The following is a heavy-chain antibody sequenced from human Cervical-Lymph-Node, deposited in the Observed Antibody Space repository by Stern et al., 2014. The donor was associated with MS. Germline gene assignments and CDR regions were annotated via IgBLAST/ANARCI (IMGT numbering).Heavy chain of an antibody. CDR1: GG. J-gene: IGHJ5*02. CDR3: ARGAGDNWFDP. Sequence: DQLVESGADVKKPGSSVRVSCKASGGISWLRQAPGQGLEWRGGIFPCLGTPTYAQNSRGSLQIIADTSTNTNYMELGSLRSADTPGYYFARGAGDNWFDPWGQGTLVSVSS. V-gene: IGHV1-69*06. CDR2: IFPCLGTP. D-gene: IGHD3-10*01.